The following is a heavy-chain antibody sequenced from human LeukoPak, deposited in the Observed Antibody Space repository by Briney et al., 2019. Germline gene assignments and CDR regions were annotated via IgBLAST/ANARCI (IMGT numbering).Heavy chain of an antibody. V-gene: IGHV3-7*01. CDR1: GFTFSSYW. Sequence: GGSLRLSCAVSGFTFSSYWMSWVRQSPGKGLEWLANIKEDGSEKYYVDSVNGRFTISRDNSKNTLYLQMNSLRAEDTAVYYCARVTVAGNFDYWGQGTLVTVSS. D-gene: IGHD6-19*01. J-gene: IGHJ4*02. CDR2: IKEDGSEK. CDR3: ARVTVAGNFDY.